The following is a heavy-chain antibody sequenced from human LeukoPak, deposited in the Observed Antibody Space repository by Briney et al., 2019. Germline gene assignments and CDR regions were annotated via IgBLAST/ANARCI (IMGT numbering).Heavy chain of an antibody. J-gene: IGHJ3*02. Sequence: GGSLRLSCAASGFTFSSYSMNWVRQAPGKRLEWVSSISSSSSYIYYADSVKGRFTISRDNAKNSLYLQMNSLRAEDTAVYYCASSRGYYDSSGYSDAFDIWGQGTMVTVSS. CDR2: ISSSSSYI. V-gene: IGHV3-21*01. D-gene: IGHD3-22*01. CDR1: GFTFSSYS. CDR3: ASSRGYYDSSGYSDAFDI.